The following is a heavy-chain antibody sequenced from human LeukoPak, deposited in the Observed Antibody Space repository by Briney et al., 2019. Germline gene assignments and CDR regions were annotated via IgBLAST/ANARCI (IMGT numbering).Heavy chain of an antibody. J-gene: IGHJ4*02. Sequence: ASVKVSCKASGYTFTSYAMHWVRQAPGQRLEWMGWINAGNGNTKYSQKFQGRVTITRDTSASTAYMELSSLRSEDTAVYYCAKEGAGDSKANDYWGQGTLVSVSS. CDR2: INAGNGNT. D-gene: IGHD3-10*01. CDR3: AKEGAGDSKANDY. CDR1: GYTFTSYA. V-gene: IGHV1-3*01.